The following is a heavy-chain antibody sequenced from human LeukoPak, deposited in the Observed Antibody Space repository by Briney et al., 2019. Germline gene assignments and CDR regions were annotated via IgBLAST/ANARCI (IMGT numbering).Heavy chain of an antibody. D-gene: IGHD2-15*01. V-gene: IGHV3-23*01. CDR2: ISGSGGST. CDR1: GFTFSSYA. CDR3: ARDYRGYRAPYYFDY. Sequence: GGSLRLSCAASGFTFSSYAMSWVRQAPGKGLEWVSAISGSGGSTYYADSVKGRFTISRDNSKNTLYLQMNSLRAEDTAVYYCARDYRGYRAPYYFDYWGQGTLVTVSS. J-gene: IGHJ4*02.